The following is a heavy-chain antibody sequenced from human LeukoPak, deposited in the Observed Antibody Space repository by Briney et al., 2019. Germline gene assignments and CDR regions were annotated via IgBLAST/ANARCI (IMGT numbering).Heavy chain of an antibody. D-gene: IGHD6-13*01. V-gene: IGHV3-23*01. CDR3: AKVTPSSSSDSIDP. Sequence: GGSLRLSCAVSGITLSNYGMSWVRQAPGKGLEWVAGMSDSGGRTNYADSVKGRFTISRDNSKNTLYLQMNSLRAEDTAVYYCAKVTPSSSSDSIDPWGQGTLVTVSS. CDR1: GITLSNYG. CDR2: MSDSGGRT. J-gene: IGHJ5*02.